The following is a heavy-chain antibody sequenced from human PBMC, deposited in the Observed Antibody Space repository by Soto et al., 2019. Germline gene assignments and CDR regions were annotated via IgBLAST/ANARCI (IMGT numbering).Heavy chain of an antibody. J-gene: IGHJ5*02. V-gene: IGHV2-5*02. Sequence: KESGPTMVKPTQTLTLTCTFSGFSLKTSGVGVGWIRQPPGKALEWLAVIYGDDDKRYSPSLKSRLTITKDTSKNQVVLTMAHMDPVDTATYFCAHYGDYNWFDPWGQGTLVTVSS. CDR1: GFSLKTSGVG. CDR2: IYGDDDK. D-gene: IGHD4-17*01. CDR3: AHYGDYNWFDP.